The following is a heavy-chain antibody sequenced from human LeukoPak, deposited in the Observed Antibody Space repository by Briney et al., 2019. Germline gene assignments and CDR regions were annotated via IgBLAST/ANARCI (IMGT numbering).Heavy chain of an antibody. CDR3: ARGLPYYYGSGSYYTSD. J-gene: IGHJ4*02. V-gene: IGHV4-39*07. D-gene: IGHD3-10*01. CDR1: GDSIRTNYY. CDR2: IYYSGNP. Sequence: PSETLSLTCTVSGDSIRTNYYWGWIRQPPGKGLEWIGSIYYSGNPNYSLSLKSRITISVDTSKNQFFLKVKSVTAADTAVNYCARGLPYYYGSGSYYTSDWGQGTLVTVSS.